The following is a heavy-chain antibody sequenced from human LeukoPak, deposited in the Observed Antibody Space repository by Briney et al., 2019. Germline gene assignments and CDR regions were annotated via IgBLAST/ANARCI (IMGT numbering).Heavy chain of an antibody. V-gene: IGHV3-21*01. D-gene: IGHD3-22*01. J-gene: IGHJ4*02. CDR1: GFTFSSYT. CDR2: ISSSSTYI. Sequence: GGSLRLSCAASGFTFSSYTMNWVRQAPGKGLEWVSSISSSSTYIYYADSVKGRFTISRDNAKNSLYLQINSLRAEDTAVYYCARDRGFSTFDYWGQGTLATVSS. CDR3: ARDRGFSTFDY.